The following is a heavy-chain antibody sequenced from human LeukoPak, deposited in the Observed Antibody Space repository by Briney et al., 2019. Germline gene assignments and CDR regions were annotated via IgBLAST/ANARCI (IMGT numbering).Heavy chain of an antibody. J-gene: IGHJ5*02. CDR1: GYSISSGYY. CDR2: IYHSGST. CDR3: ARVQTITMVHP. V-gene: IGHV4-38-2*02. D-gene: IGHD3-10*01. Sequence: SETLSLTCTVSGYSISSGYYWGWIRQPPGKGLEWIGSIYHSGSTYYNPSLRSRVTISVDTSKNQFSLKLSSVTAADTAVYYCARVQTITMVHPWGQGTLVTVSS.